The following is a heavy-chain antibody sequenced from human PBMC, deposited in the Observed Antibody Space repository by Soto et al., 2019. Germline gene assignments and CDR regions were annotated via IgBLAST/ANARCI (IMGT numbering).Heavy chain of an antibody. D-gene: IGHD6-19*01. J-gene: IGHJ6*02. CDR2: ISGSGGST. Sequence: GGSLRLSCAASGFTFSSYAMSWVRQAPGKGLEWVSAISGSGGSTYYADSVKGRFTISRDNSKNTLYLQMNSLRAEDTAVYYCAKAISYSSGWYSGYYYGMDVWGQGTTVTVSS. V-gene: IGHV3-23*01. CDR1: GFTFSSYA. CDR3: AKAISYSSGWYSGYYYGMDV.